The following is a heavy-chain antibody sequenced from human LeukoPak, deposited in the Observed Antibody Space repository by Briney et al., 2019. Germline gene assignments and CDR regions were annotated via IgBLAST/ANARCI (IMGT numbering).Heavy chain of an antibody. J-gene: IGHJ4*02. CDR1: GDSINSLDL. CDR2: MYLSGTT. D-gene: IGHD3-22*01. Sequence: SETLSLTCAVSGDSINSLDLWSWVRQPPGKGLEWIGEMYLSGTTHSNPSVKSRVTISIDKSKNQFFLNLSSVTAADTAVYYCAGLVGRYSSGLYYYYFDYWGQGTLVTVSS. CDR3: AGLVGRYSSGLYYYYFDY. V-gene: IGHV4-4*02.